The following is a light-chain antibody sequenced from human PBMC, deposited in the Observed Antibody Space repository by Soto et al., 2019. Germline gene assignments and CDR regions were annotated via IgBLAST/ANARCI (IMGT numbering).Light chain of an antibody. V-gene: IGKV3-15*01. CDR2: GAS. CDR1: QSVSSN. CDR3: QQYNNWPMT. Sequence: EIVMTQSPATLSVSPGERATISCRASQSVSSNLAWYQQKPGQAPRLLIYGASTRDTGIPARFSGSGSGTEFTLTISSLQSEDFVVYYCQQYNNWPMTFGQGTKVEIK. J-gene: IGKJ1*01.